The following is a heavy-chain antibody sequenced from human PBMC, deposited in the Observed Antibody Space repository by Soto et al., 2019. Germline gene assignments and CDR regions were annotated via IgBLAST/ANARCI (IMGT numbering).Heavy chain of an antibody. CDR1: GGSISSYY. CDR2: IYYSGST. D-gene: IGHD3-22*01. Sequence: PSETLSLTCPVSGGSISSYYLSWIRQPPGKGLEWIGYIYYSGSTNYNPSLKSRVTISVDTSKNQFSLKLSSVTAADTAVYYCARESGYYYDSSGYSYNWFDPWGQGTLVTVSS. J-gene: IGHJ5*02. V-gene: IGHV4-59*01. CDR3: ARESGYYYDSSGYSYNWFDP.